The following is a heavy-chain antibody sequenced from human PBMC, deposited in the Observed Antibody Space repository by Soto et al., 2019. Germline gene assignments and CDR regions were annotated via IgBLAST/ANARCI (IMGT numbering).Heavy chain of an antibody. V-gene: IGHV4-59*08. Sequence: SETLSLTCTVSGGSISSYYWSWIRQPPGKGLEWIGYIYYSGSTNYNPSLKSRVTISVDTSKNQFSLKLSSVTAADTAVYYCARRVRGSGSYGGYYYYMDVWGKGTTVTVSS. D-gene: IGHD3-10*01. CDR3: ARRVRGSGSYGGYYYYMDV. CDR1: GGSISSYY. CDR2: IYYSGST. J-gene: IGHJ6*03.